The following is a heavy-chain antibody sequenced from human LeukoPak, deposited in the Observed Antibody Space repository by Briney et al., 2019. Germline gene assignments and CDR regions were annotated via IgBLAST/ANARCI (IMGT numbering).Heavy chain of an antibody. Sequence: PGGSLRLSCAASGFTFSDYYMSWLRQAPGKGLEWVSYISSSGSTIYYADSVKGRFTIPRDNAKNSLYLQMNSLRAEDTAVYYCARDPNKSFWFDPWGQGTLVTVSS. CDR3: ARDPNKSFWFDP. J-gene: IGHJ5*02. CDR1: GFTFSDYY. CDR2: ISSSGSTI. V-gene: IGHV3-11*01.